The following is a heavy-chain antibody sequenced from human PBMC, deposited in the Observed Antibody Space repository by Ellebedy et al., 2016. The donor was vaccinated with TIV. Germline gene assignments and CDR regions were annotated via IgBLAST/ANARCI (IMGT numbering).Heavy chain of an antibody. J-gene: IGHJ4*02. Sequence: GESLKISCKISGYNFSNNWISWVRQKPGKGLEWMGRIHPSDSETDYRPSFRGHVTMSVDKSISFAFLQWSSLQASDTAMYYCARRGDSDFDSWGQGTVVTVSP. V-gene: IGHV5-10-1*01. CDR2: IHPSDSET. CDR1: GYNFSNNW. CDR3: ARRGDSDFDS. D-gene: IGHD4-17*01.